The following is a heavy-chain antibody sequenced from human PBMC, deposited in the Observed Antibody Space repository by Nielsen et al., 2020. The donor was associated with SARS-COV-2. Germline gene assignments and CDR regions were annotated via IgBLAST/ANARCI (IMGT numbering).Heavy chain of an antibody. CDR1: GYTLTELS. Sequence: ASVKVSCKVSGYTLTELSMHWVRQAPGKGLEWMGGFDPEDGETIYAQKFQGRVTMTEDTSTDTAYMELRSLRSDDTAVYYCARVSTGSYQNWFDPWGQGTLVTVSS. CDR2: FDPEDGET. V-gene: IGHV1-24*01. CDR3: ARVSTGSYQNWFDP. D-gene: IGHD2-2*01. J-gene: IGHJ5*02.